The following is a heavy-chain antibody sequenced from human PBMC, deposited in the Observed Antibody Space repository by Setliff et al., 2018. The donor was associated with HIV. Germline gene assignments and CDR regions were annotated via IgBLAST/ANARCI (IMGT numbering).Heavy chain of an antibody. CDR1: GGSISSYC. Sequence: SETLSLTCTVSGGSISSYCWNWIRQPPGKGPEWIGYIFASGSSLYNPSLQSRVSISIDTSKNQFSLKLSSVTAADTAVYYCARRIDNSGSLPAKNWFDTWGQGRLVTVS. CDR3: ARRIDNSGSLPAKNWFDT. V-gene: IGHV4-4*09. CDR2: IFASGSS. D-gene: IGHD3-10*01. J-gene: IGHJ5*02.